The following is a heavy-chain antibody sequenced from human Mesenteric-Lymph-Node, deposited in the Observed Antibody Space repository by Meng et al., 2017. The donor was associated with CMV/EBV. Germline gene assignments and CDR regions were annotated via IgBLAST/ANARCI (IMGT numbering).Heavy chain of an antibody. CDR1: GFTFSTYD. V-gene: IGHV3-48*03. Sequence: GESLKISCAASGFTFSTYDMNWVRQAPVKGLEWVSFITGSGGTKSYADSVKGRFTISRDNAKNSLYLQMNSLRGEDTAVYYCARDREMYCGGDCYSGDAFDIWGQGTMVTVSS. CDR2: ITGSGGTK. J-gene: IGHJ3*02. D-gene: IGHD2-21*01. CDR3: ARDREMYCGGDCYSGDAFDI.